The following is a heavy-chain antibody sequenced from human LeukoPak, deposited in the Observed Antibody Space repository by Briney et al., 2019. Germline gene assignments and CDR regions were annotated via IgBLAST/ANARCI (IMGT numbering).Heavy chain of an antibody. CDR2: ISSSSSYI. V-gene: IGHV3-21*01. CDR1: GFTFSSYS. CDR3: VREAVAALFDY. J-gene: IGHJ4*02. D-gene: IGHD2-15*01. Sequence: GGPLRLSCAASGFTFSSYSINWVRKAPGKGREWVSSISSSSSYIYHADSVKARFTISRDNAKNSLYLKRQSLRAEDTAVYSCVREAVAALFDYWGQGTLVTVSS.